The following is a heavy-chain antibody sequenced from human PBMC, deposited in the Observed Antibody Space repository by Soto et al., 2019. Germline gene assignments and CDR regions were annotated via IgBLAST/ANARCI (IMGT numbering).Heavy chain of an antibody. CDR3: ARSGYCSGGSCYSGRIYYFDY. D-gene: IGHD2-15*01. J-gene: IGHJ4*02. CDR1: GGSFSGYY. CDR2: INHSGST. V-gene: IGHV4-34*01. Sequence: SETLSLTCAVYGGSFSGYYWSWIRQPPGKGLEWIGEINHSGSTNYNPSLKSRVTISVDTSKNQFSLKLSSVTAADTAVYYCARSGYCSGGSCYSGRIYYFDYWGQGTLVTVSS.